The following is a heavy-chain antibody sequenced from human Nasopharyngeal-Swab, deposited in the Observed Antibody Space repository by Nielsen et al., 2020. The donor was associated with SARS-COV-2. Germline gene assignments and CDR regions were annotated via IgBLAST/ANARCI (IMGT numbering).Heavy chain of an antibody. CDR2: IYHSGST. J-gene: IGHJ3*02. V-gene: IGHV4-4*02. D-gene: IGHD3-9*01. CDR3: ARGRHDILTGWWSYGFDI. Sequence: WVRQPPGKGLEWIGEIYHSGSTNYNPSLKSRVTISVDKSKKQFSLKLSSVSAADTAVYYCARGRHDILTGWWSYGFDIWGQGTMVTASS.